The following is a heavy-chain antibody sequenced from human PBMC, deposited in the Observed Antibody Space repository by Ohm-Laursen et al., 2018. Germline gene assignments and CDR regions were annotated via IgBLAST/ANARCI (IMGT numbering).Heavy chain of an antibody. J-gene: IGHJ4*02. CDR1: GFTFRNYW. D-gene: IGHD5-18*01. CDR2: IKQDGSDK. CDR3: ASSLTAMGDY. Sequence: SLRLSCAASGFTFRNYWMNWVRQAPGKGLEWVANIKQDGSDKYYVDSVKGRFTISRDNAKNSLYLQMNSLRAEDTAVYYCASSLTAMGDYWGQGTLVTVSS. V-gene: IGHV3-7*01.